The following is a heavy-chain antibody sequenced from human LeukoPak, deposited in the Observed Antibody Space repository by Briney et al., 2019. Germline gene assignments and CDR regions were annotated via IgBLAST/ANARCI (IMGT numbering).Heavy chain of an antibody. CDR3: AKVRWDNSGWYYLDS. CDR2: ITYDGGNE. Sequence: GGSLRLSCAASGFTFSSYGMHRVRQAPGKGLEWVAVITYDGGNEYYTDSVKGRFTISRDNSKSTLYLQMNSLRTEDTAVYYCAKVRWDNSGWYYLDSWGQGTLVTVSS. V-gene: IGHV3-30*18. J-gene: IGHJ4*02. CDR1: GFTFSSYG. D-gene: IGHD6-19*01.